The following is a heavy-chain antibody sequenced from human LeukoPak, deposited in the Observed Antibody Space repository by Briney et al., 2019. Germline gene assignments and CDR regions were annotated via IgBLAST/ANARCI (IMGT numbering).Heavy chain of an antibody. CDR2: IKSKTDGGTT. D-gene: IGHD4-17*01. V-gene: IGHV3-15*01. CDR1: GFTFSNAW. Sequence: GGSLRLSCAASGFTFSNAWMSWVRQAPGKGLEWVGRIKSKTDGGTTDYAAPVKGRFTISRDDSKNTLYLQMNSLKTEDTAVYYCTTGCDYVRGIKSYWGQGTLVTVSS. J-gene: IGHJ4*02. CDR3: TTGCDYVRGIKSY.